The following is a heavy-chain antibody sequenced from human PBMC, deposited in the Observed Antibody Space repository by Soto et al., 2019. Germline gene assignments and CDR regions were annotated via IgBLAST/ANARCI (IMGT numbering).Heavy chain of an antibody. V-gene: IGHV1-69*13. CDR3: AREPLIVVVPAAKVDYYYYGMDV. CDR2: IIPIFGTA. J-gene: IGHJ6*02. D-gene: IGHD2-2*01. CDR1: GGTFSSYA. Sequence: SVKVSCKASGGTFSSYAISWVRQAPGQGLEWMGGIIPIFGTANYAQKFQGRVTITADESTSTAYMELSSLRSEDTAVYYCAREPLIVVVPAAKVDYYYYGMDVWGQGTTVTVSS.